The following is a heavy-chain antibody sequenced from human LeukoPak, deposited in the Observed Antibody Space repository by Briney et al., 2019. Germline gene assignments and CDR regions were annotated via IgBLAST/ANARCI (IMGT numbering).Heavy chain of an antibody. CDR1: GFTFSSYS. D-gene: IGHD3-9*01. J-gene: IGHJ4*02. CDR2: ISSSSSAI. CDR3: ARRTTYYDILTGYYGNGWCFDY. Sequence: GGSLRLSCAAPGFTFSSYSMNWVRQAPGKGLEWVSYISSSSSAIYYADSVKGRFTISRDNAKNSLYLQMNSLRAEDTAVYYCARRTTYYDILTGYYGNGWCFDYWGQGTLVTVSS. V-gene: IGHV3-48*01.